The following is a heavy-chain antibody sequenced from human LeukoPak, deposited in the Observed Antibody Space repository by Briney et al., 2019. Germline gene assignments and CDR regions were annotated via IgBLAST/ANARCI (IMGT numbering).Heavy chain of an antibody. V-gene: IGHV3-66*01. CDR2: IYSGGST. D-gene: IGHD6-6*01. J-gene: IGHJ4*02. Sequence: GGSLRLSCAASGFTVSSNYMSWVRQAPGKGLEWVSVIYSGGSTYYADSVKGRFTISRDNPKNTLYLQMNSLRAEDTAVYYCARDSYSSSFYLDYWGQGTLVTVSS. CDR1: GFTVSSNY. CDR3: ARDSYSSSFYLDY.